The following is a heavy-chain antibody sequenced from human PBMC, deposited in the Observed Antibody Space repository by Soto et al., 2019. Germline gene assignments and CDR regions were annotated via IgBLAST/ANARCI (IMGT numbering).Heavy chain of an antibody. V-gene: IGHV1-18*01. J-gene: IGHJ4*02. CDR1: GYTFTSYG. Sequence: QVQLVQSGAEVKKPGASVKVSCKASGYTFTSYGISWVRQAPGQGLEWMGWISAYNGNTNYAQKLQGRVTMTTDTSTRTAYMELRSLGSDATAVYYCARGGPRGYCSGGSGSGILYYWGQGTLVTVSS. CDR3: ARGGPRGYCSGGSGSGILYY. D-gene: IGHD2-15*01. CDR2: ISAYNGNT.